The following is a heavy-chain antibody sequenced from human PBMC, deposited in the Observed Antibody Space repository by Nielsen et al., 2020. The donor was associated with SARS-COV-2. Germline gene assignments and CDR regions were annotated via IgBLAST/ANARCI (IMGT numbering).Heavy chain of an antibody. Sequence: SETLSLTCAVYGGSFSGYYWSWIRQPPGKGLEWIGEINHSGSINYNPSLKSRVTISVDTSKNQFSLKLSSVTAADTAVYYCASTDSGSYAFDYWGQGTLVTVSS. V-gene: IGHV4-34*01. CDR2: INHSGSI. CDR3: ASTDSGSYAFDY. CDR1: GGSFSGYY. D-gene: IGHD1-26*01. J-gene: IGHJ4*02.